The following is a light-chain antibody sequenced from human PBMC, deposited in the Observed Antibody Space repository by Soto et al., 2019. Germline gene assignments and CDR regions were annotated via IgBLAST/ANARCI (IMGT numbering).Light chain of an antibody. Sequence: QSVLTQPASVSGSPGQSITISCAGTSSDLGAYKYVSWYQQHPDRAPKLILYEVSRRPSGVSNRFSGSKSGNTASLIISGLLAEDEDDYYCSSYTNTSTLVFGTGTKV. J-gene: IGLJ1*01. CDR1: SSDLGAYKY. CDR3: SSYTNTSTLV. CDR2: EVS. V-gene: IGLV2-14*03.